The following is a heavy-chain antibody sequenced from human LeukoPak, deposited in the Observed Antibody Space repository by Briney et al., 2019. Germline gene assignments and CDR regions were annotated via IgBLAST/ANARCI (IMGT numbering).Heavy chain of an antibody. D-gene: IGHD3-10*01. Sequence: PSETLSLTCTVSGGSINSYYWSWIRQPPGKGLEWIGYIYYSGNTIYNPSLKSRVTISVDTSKNQFSLKLTSVTAADSAVYYCVRGSGSGTSYFDYWGQGTLVTVSS. V-gene: IGHV4-59*01. CDR2: IYYSGNT. CDR1: GGSINSYY. CDR3: VRGSGSGTSYFDY. J-gene: IGHJ4*02.